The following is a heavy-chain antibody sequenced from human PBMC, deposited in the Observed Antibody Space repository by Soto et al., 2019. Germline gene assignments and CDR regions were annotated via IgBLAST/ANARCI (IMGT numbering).Heavy chain of an antibody. V-gene: IGHV3-9*01. Sequence: GGSLRLSCAASGFTFEDYAVHWVRQAPGKGLEWVSGISWNSGSIGYADSVKGRFTISRDNAKNSLYLQMNSLRAEDTALYYCAKDILPGPNSGSYYDYWGQGTLVTVSS. CDR3: AKDILPGPNSGSYYDY. CDR2: ISWNSGSI. J-gene: IGHJ4*02. D-gene: IGHD1-26*01. CDR1: GFTFEDYA.